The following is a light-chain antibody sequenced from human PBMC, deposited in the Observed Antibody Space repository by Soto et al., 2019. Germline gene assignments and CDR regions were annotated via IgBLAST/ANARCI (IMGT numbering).Light chain of an antibody. CDR2: DAY. V-gene: IGKV1-33*01. J-gene: IGKJ3*01. Sequence: DIQMTQSPPSLSASVGDRVTITCQASHDIGNSLNWYQDKPGQAPKLVIYDAYNLETGVPSTFSGNGYGTVFTFTISSLRPEDSATYYCQKSDHLPLFGPGTRVDMK. CDR3: QKSDHLPL. CDR1: HDIGNS.